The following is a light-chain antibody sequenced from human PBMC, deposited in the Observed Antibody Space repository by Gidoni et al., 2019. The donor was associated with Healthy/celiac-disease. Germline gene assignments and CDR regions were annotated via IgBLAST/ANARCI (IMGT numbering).Light chain of an antibody. CDR1: SSDVGSYNL. CDR2: EGS. CDR3: CSYAGSSTRVV. Sequence: QSALPQPASVPWSPRQSITISCTGTSSDVGSYNLVSSYQHHHGKAPKLMIYEGSKRPSGVSNRFSGSKSGNTAALTISGLQAEDEADYYCCSYAGSSTRVVFGGGIKLTVL. V-gene: IGLV2-23*01. J-gene: IGLJ2*01.